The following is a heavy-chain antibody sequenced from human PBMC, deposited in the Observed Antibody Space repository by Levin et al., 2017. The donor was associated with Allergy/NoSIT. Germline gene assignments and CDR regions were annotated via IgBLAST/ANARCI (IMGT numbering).Heavy chain of an antibody. CDR2: ISSSSSTI. CDR1: GFTFSSYS. Sequence: LSLTCAASGFTFSSYSMNWVRQAPGKGLEWVSYISSSSSTIYYADSVKGRFTISRDNAKNSLYLQMNSLRAEDTAVYYCARDRGMDVWGQGTTVTVSS. J-gene: IGHJ6*02. CDR3: ARDRGMDV. V-gene: IGHV3-48*01.